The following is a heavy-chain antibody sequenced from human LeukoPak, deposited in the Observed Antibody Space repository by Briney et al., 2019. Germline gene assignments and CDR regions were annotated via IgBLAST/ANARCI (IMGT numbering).Heavy chain of an antibody. CDR1: GFTLGDYV. V-gene: IGHV3-49*04. Sequence: GGSLRLSCTAAGFTLGDYVMSWVRQAPGKGLEWVGFIRTKAYGGTTEYAASVKGRFTISRDDSESIADLQMNSLKTEDTAVYYCTRALHRSSWHADYWGQGTQVTVSS. D-gene: IGHD6-13*01. J-gene: IGHJ4*02. CDR2: IRTKAYGGTT. CDR3: TRALHRSSWHADY.